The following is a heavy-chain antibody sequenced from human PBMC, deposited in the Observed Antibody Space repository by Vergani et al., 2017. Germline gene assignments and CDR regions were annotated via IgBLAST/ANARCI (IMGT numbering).Heavy chain of an antibody. CDR3: AKTYYEFWSGTRGWFDP. Sequence: QVQLQESGPGLVKPSGTLSLTCAVSGGSISSSNWWSWVRQPPGKGLEWIGEIYHSGSTNYNPSLKSRVTISVDKSKNQFSLKLSSVTAADTAVYYCAKTYYEFWSGTRGWFDPWGQGTLVTVSS. CDR2: IYHSGST. J-gene: IGHJ5*02. CDR1: GGSISSSNW. D-gene: IGHD3-3*01. V-gene: IGHV4-4*02.